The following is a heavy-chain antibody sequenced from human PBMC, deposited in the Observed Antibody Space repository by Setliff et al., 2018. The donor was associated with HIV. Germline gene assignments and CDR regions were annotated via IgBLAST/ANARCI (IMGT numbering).Heavy chain of an antibody. Sequence: PGGSLRLSCAASGFTFDDYGMSWVRQAPGKGLEWVGRIKSKTDGGTTDYAAPVKGRFTISRDDSKNTLYLQMNSLKTEDTAVYYCTTDGLTDAFDIWGQGTMVTVSS. J-gene: IGHJ3*02. V-gene: IGHV3-15*01. CDR1: GFTFDDYG. CDR2: IKSKTDGGTT. CDR3: TTDGLTDAFDI.